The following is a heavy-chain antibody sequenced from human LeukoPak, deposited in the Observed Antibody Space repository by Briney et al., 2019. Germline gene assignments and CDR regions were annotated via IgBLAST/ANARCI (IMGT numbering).Heavy chain of an antibody. CDR1: GGSISSSSYY. V-gene: IGHV4-39*07. D-gene: IGHD3-10*01. J-gene: IGHJ3*02. Sequence: SETLSLTCTVSGGSISSSSYYWGWIRQPPGKGLEWIGSIYYSGSTNYNPSLKSRVTISVDTSKNQFSLKLSSVTAADTAVYYCARAGRSTLLWFGESDAFDIWGQGTMVTVSS. CDR3: ARAGRSTLLWFGESDAFDI. CDR2: IYYSGST.